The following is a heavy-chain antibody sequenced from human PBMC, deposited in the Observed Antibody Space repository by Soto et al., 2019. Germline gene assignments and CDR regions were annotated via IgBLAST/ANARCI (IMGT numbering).Heavy chain of an antibody. J-gene: IGHJ4*02. V-gene: IGHV3-23*01. CDR2: ISDSGTKT. CDR1: GFSITDYA. CDR3: DKDGIRKDDY. Sequence: GGSLRLSCSASGFSITDYAMSWVRQAPGKGLEWVSSISDSGTKTFYGDSVKGRFAISRDTSKNTVYMQMNNLRAEDTALYYCDKDGIRKDDYWGQGTVVTVSS.